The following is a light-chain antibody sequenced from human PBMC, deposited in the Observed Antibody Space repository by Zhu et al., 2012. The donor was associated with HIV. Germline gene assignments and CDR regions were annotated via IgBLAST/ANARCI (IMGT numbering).Light chain of an antibody. CDR2: GTS. J-gene: IGKJ2*01. V-gene: IGKV1-39*01. Sequence: DIQMTQSPSSLSVSVGDRVTITCRASQTVGQYLHWYQQKSGKAPKLLIYGTSNLQSGVPSRFSASGFGTDFTLTISSLQPEDFAVYYCLQSYSTPYTFGLGDQPGEQT. CDR3: LQSYSTPYT. CDR1: QTVGQY.